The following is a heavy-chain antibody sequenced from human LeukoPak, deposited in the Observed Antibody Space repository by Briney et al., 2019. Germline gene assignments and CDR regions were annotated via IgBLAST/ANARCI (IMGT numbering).Heavy chain of an antibody. CDR1: GYTFTDYY. CDR2: MHPSGGDT. Sequence: ASVKVSCKASGYTFTDYYIHWVRQAPGQGLEWVALMHPSGGDTRYAQKFQGRLTLTRDTSTSTIYMELSSLRSEDTAFYYCARDVASSEQNDFDFWGQGTLVTVSS. D-gene: IGHD3-22*01. CDR3: ARDVASSEQNDFDF. V-gene: IGHV1-46*01. J-gene: IGHJ4*02.